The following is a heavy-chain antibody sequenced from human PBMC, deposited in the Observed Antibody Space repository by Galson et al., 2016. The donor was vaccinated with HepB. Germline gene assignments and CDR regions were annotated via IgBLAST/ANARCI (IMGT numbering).Heavy chain of an antibody. D-gene: IGHD6-19*01. J-gene: IGHJ1*01. V-gene: IGHV3-74*01. CDR3: ARDIGGYGSC. CDR2: INIDGSTT. Sequence: SLRLSCAASGFTFSSFWMHWVRQVPGKGLVWVSRINIDGSTTDYADSVKGRFTISRDNAKDTLYLQMNSLRAEDTALYYCARDIGGYGSCWGQGTLVTVSS. CDR1: GFTFSSFW.